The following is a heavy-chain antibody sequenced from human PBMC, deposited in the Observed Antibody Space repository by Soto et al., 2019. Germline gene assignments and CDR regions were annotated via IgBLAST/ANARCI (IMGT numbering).Heavy chain of an antibody. V-gene: IGHV3-48*01. CDR1: RFTFSSYS. J-gene: IGHJ6*02. CDR2: ISSSSSTI. D-gene: IGHD2-2*01. Sequence: GGSLRLSCAASRFTFSSYSMNWVRQAPGKGLEWVSYISSSSSTIYYADSVKGRFTISRDNAKNSLYLQMNSLRAEDTAVYYCARDYVGAYCSSTSCYSDYYYGMDVWGQGTTVTVSS. CDR3: ARDYVGAYCSSTSCYSDYYYGMDV.